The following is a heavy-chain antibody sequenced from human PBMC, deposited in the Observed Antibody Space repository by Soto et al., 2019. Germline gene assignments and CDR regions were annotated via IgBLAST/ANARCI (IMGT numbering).Heavy chain of an antibody. D-gene: IGHD5-12*01. CDR2: IIPIFGTA. V-gene: IGHV1-69*01. CDR3: ARDAPVEMATIATMGYSFDY. J-gene: IGHJ4*02. Sequence: QVQLVQSGAEVKKPGSSVKVSCKASGGTFSSYAISWVRQAPGQGLEWMGGIIPIFGTANYAQKFQGRVTITGDESTGTAYMELSSLRSEETDVYYCARDAPVEMATIATMGYSFDYWGKGTLVTVSS. CDR1: GGTFSSYA.